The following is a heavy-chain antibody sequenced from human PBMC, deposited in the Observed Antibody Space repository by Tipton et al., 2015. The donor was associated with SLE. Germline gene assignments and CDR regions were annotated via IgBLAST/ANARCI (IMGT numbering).Heavy chain of an antibody. Sequence: TLSLTCTVPGDSIINICSYWGWTRQPPGKGLDWIGSIYHGGSTYYNPSLKSRVAISGDTSKNEFSRKLNSVTAADTAVYYCVRGPRGSSGYPNWGQGTLVTVSS. CDR2: IYHGGST. J-gene: IGHJ4*02. D-gene: IGHD3-22*01. CDR3: VRGPRGSSGYPN. CDR1: GDSIINICSY. V-gene: IGHV4-39*07.